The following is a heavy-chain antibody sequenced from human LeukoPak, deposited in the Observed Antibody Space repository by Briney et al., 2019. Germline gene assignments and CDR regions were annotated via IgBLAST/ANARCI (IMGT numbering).Heavy chain of an antibody. CDR3: ARDVGSPGSPLDL. D-gene: IGHD3-10*01. V-gene: IGHV3-43*02. CDR2: ISADGFRT. CDR1: GFIFTYYA. J-gene: IGHJ5*02. Sequence: PGGSLRLSCAASGFIFTYYAMHWVRHVPGKGVEWISLISADGFRTNYVDSVKGRFTISRDNTKNSLHLQMNNVRYDDIALYFCARDVGSPGSPLDLWGPGALVTVSS.